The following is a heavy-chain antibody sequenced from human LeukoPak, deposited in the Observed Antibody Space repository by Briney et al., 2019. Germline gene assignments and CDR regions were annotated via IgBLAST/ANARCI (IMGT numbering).Heavy chain of an antibody. V-gene: IGHV1-24*01. CDR1: GYTLTELS. CDR2: FDPEDGET. Sequence: ASVKVSCKVSGYTLTELSMHWVRQAPGKGLEWMGGFDPEDGETIYAQKFQGRVTMTEDTSTDTAYMEPSSLRSEDTAVYYCATAYYDSSGYYLPNAFDIWGQGTMVTVSS. D-gene: IGHD3-22*01. CDR3: ATAYYDSSGYYLPNAFDI. J-gene: IGHJ3*02.